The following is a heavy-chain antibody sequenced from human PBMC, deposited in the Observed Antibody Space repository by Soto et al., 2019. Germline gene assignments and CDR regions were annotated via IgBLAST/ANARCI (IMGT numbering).Heavy chain of an antibody. J-gene: IGHJ6*02. CDR2: INTGNGNT. Sequence: GASVKVSCKAYGYTFNNYAMHWVRQAPGQRLEWMGWINTGNGNTKYSQKFQGRVTITRDTSATSAGTVYMEVSSLRSEDTAIYYCARDSSAGAIFASLYYYGMDVWRQGTTVTVSS. CDR1: GYTFNNYA. V-gene: IGHV1-3*04. CDR3: ARDSSAGAIFASLYYYGMDV. D-gene: IGHD3-3*01.